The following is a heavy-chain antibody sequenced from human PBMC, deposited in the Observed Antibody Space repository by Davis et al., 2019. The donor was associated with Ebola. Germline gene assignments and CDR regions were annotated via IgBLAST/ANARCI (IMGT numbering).Heavy chain of an antibody. Sequence: PSETLSLTCTVSGGSISSYYWSWIRQPPGKGLEWIGYIYYSGSTNYNPSLKSRVTISVDTSKNQFSLKLSSVTAADTAVYYCARTGYSSSWGVSGVDYWGQGTLVTVSS. CDR1: GGSISSYY. V-gene: IGHV4-59*01. J-gene: IGHJ4*02. CDR2: IYYSGST. D-gene: IGHD6-13*01. CDR3: ARTGYSSSWGVSGVDY.